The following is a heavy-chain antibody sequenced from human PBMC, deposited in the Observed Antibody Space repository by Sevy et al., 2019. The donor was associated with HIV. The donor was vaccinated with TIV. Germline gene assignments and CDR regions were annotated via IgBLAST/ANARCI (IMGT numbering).Heavy chain of an antibody. CDR3: ARAAARVTTVTHFDY. D-gene: IGHD4-17*01. J-gene: IGHJ4*02. CDR2: IYHTGNT. V-gene: IGHV4-30-2*01. Sequence: SETLSLTCAVSGGSISSGGYSWSWIRQPPGKGLEWIGYIYHTGNTYYNPSLKSRVTISVDRSKNQFSLKLSSVTAAETAVYYCARAAARVTTVTHFDYWGQGTLVTVSS. CDR1: GGSISSGGYS.